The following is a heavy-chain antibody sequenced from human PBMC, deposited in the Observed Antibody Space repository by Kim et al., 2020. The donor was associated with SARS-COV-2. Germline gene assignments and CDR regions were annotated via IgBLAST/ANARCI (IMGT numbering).Heavy chain of an antibody. CDR1: GGTFSSYA. Sequence: SVKVSCKASGGTFSSYAISWVRQAPGQGLEWMGGIIPIFGTANYAQKFQGRVTITADESTSTAYMELSSLRSEDTAVYYCARFLATVLNEQGAFDIWGQGTMVTVSS. CDR2: IIPIFGTA. CDR3: ARFLATVLNEQGAFDI. V-gene: IGHV1-69*13. D-gene: IGHD4-17*01. J-gene: IGHJ3*02.